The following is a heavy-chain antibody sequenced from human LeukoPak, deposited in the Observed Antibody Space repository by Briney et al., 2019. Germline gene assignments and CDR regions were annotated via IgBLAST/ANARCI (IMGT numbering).Heavy chain of an antibody. D-gene: IGHD5/OR15-5a*01. Sequence: KPGGSLRLSCAASRFTFSDYYMVWIRQAPGKGLEWVSYISNSGSSTKYADSVKGRFTISRDNSKNTLYLQMNSLRAEDTAVYYCAKDRRDFYEGTDYFDYWGQGTLVTVSS. CDR3: AKDRRDFYEGTDYFDY. CDR1: RFTFSDYY. V-gene: IGHV3-11*05. CDR2: ISNSGSST. J-gene: IGHJ4*02.